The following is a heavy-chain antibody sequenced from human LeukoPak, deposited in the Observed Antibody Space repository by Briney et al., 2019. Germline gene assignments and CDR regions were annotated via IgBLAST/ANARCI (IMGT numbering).Heavy chain of an antibody. CDR2: INHSGST. CDR3: ARGSSYSSSWWVYYYYGMDV. D-gene: IGHD6-13*01. V-gene: IGHV4-34*01. Sequence: SETLSLTCAVYGGSFSGYYWSWIRQPPGEGLEWIGEINHSGSTNYNPSLKSRVTISVDTSKNQFSLKLSSVTAADTAVYYCARGSSYSSSWWVYYYYGMDVWGQGTTVTVSS. CDR1: GGSFSGYY. J-gene: IGHJ6*02.